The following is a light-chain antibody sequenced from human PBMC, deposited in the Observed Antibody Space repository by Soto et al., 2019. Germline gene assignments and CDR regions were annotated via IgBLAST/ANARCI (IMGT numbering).Light chain of an antibody. CDR1: QTISNT. CDR2: AAS. Sequence: EVVMTQSPATLSVSPGDKVSLSCRANQTISNTLAWYQQKPGQAPRLLIYAASTRVTGVSARFSGSGSGTEFTLTISSLQSEDFTIYYCQYYNNCLATFGGWTKVEIK. J-gene: IGKJ4*01. V-gene: IGKV3-15*01. CDR3: QYYNNCLAT.